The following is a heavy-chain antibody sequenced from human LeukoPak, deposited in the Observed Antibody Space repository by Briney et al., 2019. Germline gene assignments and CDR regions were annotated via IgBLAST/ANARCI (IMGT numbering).Heavy chain of an antibody. CDR2: IYHSGST. Sequence: SETLSLTCAVSGYSISSGYYWGWIRQPPGKGLEWIGSIYHSGSTYYNPSLKSRVTISVDTSKNQFSLKLSSATAADTAVYYCATIYGDYYFDYWGQGTLVTVSS. D-gene: IGHD4-17*01. J-gene: IGHJ4*02. V-gene: IGHV4-38-2*01. CDR1: GYSISSGYY. CDR3: ATIYGDYYFDY.